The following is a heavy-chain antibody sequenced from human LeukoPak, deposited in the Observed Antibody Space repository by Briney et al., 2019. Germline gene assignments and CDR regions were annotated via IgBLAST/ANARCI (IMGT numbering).Heavy chain of an antibody. V-gene: IGHV3-23*01. D-gene: IGHD3-3*01. CDR1: GFTFASQT. CDR2: INGGEAT. CDR3: AKHYDFWSGYRFFDY. J-gene: IGHJ4*02. Sequence: GGSLRLSCTASGFTFASQTMSWVRQAPGKGLEWVSAINGGEATTCADSVKGRFTISRDNSMNTLYLQMISLRAEDTAVYYCAKHYDFWSGYRFFDYWGQGTLVTVSS.